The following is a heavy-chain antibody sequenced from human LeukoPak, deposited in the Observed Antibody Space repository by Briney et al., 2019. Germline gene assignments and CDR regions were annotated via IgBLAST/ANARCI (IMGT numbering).Heavy chain of an antibody. CDR2: INTNTGNP. D-gene: IGHD4-23*01. CDR3: ATDNGGTIDY. V-gene: IGHV7-4-1*02. CDR1: GYTSTSYA. J-gene: IGHJ4*02. Sequence: RASVTVSCTASGYTSTSYAMNWVRQAPGQGLEWMGWINTNTGNPTYAQGFTGRFVFSLDTSVSTAYLQISSLKAEDTAVYYCATDNGGTIDYWGQGTLVTVFS.